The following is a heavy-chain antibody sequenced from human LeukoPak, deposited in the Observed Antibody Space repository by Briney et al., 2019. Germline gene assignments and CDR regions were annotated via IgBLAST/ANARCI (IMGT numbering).Heavy chain of an antibody. CDR1: GYTFASYD. J-gene: IGHJ4*02. V-gene: IGHV1-18*01. CDR3: ASGGGIDY. Sequence: ASVKVSCKASGYTFASYDISWVRQAPGQGLEWMGWISSYNGNTNYAQKLQGRVSMTTDTSTSTAYLELMSLRSGDTAVYYCASGGGIDYWGQRTLVTVSS. CDR2: ISSYNGNT. D-gene: IGHD1-26*01.